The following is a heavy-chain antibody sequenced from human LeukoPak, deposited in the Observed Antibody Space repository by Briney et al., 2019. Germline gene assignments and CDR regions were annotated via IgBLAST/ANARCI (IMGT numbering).Heavy chain of an antibody. CDR1: GYTFFTYG. Sequence: ASVKVSCKASGYTFFTYGINWVRQAPGQGPEWIGWISTYNGNTKYALKFQDRVTLTRDTSTTTAYMELKSLTSDDRAVYYCARASFDNWGQGTLVIVSS. V-gene: IGHV1-18*01. CDR2: ISTYNGNT. J-gene: IGHJ4*02. CDR3: ARASFDN.